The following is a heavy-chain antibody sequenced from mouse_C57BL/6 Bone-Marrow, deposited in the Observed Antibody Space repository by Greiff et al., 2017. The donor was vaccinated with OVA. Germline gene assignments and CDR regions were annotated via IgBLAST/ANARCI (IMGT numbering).Heavy chain of an antibody. CDR2: IDPSDSET. Sequence: QQPGAELVRPGSSVKLSCKASGYTFTSYWMHWVKQRPIQGLEWIGNIDPSDSETHYNQKFKDKATLTVDKSSSIAYMQLSSLTSEDSAVYYCARSKLITTVVAPPYFDVWGTGTTVTVSS. V-gene: IGHV1-52*01. CDR1: GYTFTSYW. D-gene: IGHD1-1*01. CDR3: ARSKLITTVVAPPYFDV. J-gene: IGHJ1*03.